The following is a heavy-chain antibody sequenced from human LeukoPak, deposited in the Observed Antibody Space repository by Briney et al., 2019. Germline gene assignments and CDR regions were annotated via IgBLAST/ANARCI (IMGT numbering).Heavy chain of an antibody. J-gene: IGHJ3*02. CDR1: GYTFTSYG. D-gene: IGHD2-15*01. CDR2: TSAYNGNT. Sequence: ASVKVSCKASGYTFTSYGISWVRQAPGQGLEWMGWTSAYNGNTNYVQKVQGRVIMTRDTSTSTAYMDVRSLRSDDTAVYYCARLVCSSSSCWDSAAFDIWGQGTMVTVSS. V-gene: IGHV1-18*01. CDR3: ARLVCSSSSCWDSAAFDI.